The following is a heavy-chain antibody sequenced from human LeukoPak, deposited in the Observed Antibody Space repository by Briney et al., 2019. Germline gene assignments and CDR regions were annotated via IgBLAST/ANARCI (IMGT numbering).Heavy chain of an antibody. CDR3: ARTRSCTASSCGSYGMDV. CDR2: VYYSGST. Sequence: SETLSLTCTVSGGSIRSAPYYWGWIRQPPGKGLEWIGGVYYSGSTYSNVSLKSRVTISVDTSKNQFSLKLSSVTAADTAVYYCARTRSCTASSCGSYGMDVWGQGTTVTVSS. V-gene: IGHV4-39*01. CDR1: GGSIRSAPYY. D-gene: IGHD2-15*01. J-gene: IGHJ6*02.